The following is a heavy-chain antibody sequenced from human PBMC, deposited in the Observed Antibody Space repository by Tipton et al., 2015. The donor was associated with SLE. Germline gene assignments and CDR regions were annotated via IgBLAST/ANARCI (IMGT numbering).Heavy chain of an antibody. D-gene: IGHD6-6*01. V-gene: IGHV4-4*07. CDR3: ARGSSSSLGY. CDR2: IYSSGST. J-gene: IGHJ4*02. CDR1: GGSISSYD. Sequence: GLVKPSETLSLTCTVSGGSISSYDWGRIYSSGSTNYNPSLKSRVTISVDTSKNQFSLKLSSVTAADTAVYYCARGSSSSLGYWGQGTLVTVSS.